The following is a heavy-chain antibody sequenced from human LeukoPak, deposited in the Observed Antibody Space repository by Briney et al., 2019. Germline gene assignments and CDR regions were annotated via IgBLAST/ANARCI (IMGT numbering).Heavy chain of an antibody. CDR2: IYYSGST. Sequence: SETLSLTCTVSDGSISSHCWSWIRQPPGKGLEWIGSIYYSGSTYYNPSLKSRVTTSVDTSKNQFSLKLSSVTAADTAVYYCARDRYYYGSGSHTIDYWGQGTLVTVSS. CDR3: ARDRYYYGSGSHTIDY. J-gene: IGHJ4*02. D-gene: IGHD3-10*01. CDR1: DGSISSHC. V-gene: IGHV4-39*07.